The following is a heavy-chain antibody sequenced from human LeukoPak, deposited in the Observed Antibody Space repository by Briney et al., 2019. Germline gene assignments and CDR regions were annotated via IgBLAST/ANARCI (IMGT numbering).Heavy chain of an antibody. V-gene: IGHV1-18*01. CDR1: GYTFTSYG. CDR3: TTFDY. D-gene: IGHD1-1*01. J-gene: IGHJ4*02. Sequence: ASVKVSCKASGYTFTSYGISWVRQAPGQGLEWMGWISAYNGNTNYAQKLQGRVTMTRDMSMSTVYMELSSLRSEDTAVFCCTTFDYWGQGTLVTVSS. CDR2: ISAYNGNT.